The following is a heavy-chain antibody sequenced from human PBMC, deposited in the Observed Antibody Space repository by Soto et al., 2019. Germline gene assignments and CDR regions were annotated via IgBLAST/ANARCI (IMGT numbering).Heavy chain of an antibody. V-gene: IGHV1-18*04. CDR3: ARAGCTAMVTCFDY. Sequence: QVQLLQSGAAVKKPGASVKVSCKASGYTFTSYGISWVRQAPGQGFEWMGWISAYNGNTNYAQKLQGRVIITTDTSTSTAYVELRSLRSDDTAVYYCARAGCTAMVTCFDYWGQGTLVTVSS. D-gene: IGHD5-18*01. J-gene: IGHJ4*02. CDR2: ISAYNGNT. CDR1: GYTFTSYG.